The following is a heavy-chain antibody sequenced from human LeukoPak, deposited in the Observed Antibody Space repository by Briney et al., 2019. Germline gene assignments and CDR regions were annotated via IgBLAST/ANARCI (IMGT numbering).Heavy chain of an antibody. J-gene: IGHJ4*02. Sequence: GGSLRLSCAASGFTFNNYGMQWVRQAPGKGLEWVAVISYTGNTKYYVDSVKGRFTISRDNSKNTLYLQMNSLRAEDTAVYYCVKESDEYSSSSSDYWGQGTLVTVFS. CDR3: VKESDEYSSSSSDY. CDR2: ISYTGNTK. CDR1: GFTFNNYG. V-gene: IGHV3-30*18. D-gene: IGHD6-6*01.